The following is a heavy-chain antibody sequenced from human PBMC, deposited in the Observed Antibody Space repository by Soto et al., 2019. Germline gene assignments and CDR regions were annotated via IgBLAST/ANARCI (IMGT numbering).Heavy chain of an antibody. J-gene: IGHJ4*02. D-gene: IGHD6-19*01. Sequence: QVQLVESGGGVVQPGRSLRLSCAASGFTFSSYAMHWVRQAPGKGLEWVATISYDGSIEYYADSVKGRFTVSRDNYENTLHLQMESLRPEDTALFYCARLDKFSSGLSWGQGTLVTVSS. CDR2: ISYDGSIE. CDR3: ARLDKFSSGLS. CDR1: GFTFSSYA. V-gene: IGHV3-30-3*01.